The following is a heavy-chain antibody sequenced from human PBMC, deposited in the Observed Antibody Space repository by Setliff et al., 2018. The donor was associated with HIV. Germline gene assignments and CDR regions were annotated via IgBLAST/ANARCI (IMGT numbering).Heavy chain of an antibody. Sequence: SETLSLTCTVSGGSIRSFFWSWIRQPPGKGLEWIGHIYTSGSTNYNPSLKSRVTMSVGTSKNRFSLKLSSVTAADTAVYYCARCYYNFWSGYPLDYMDVWGKGTTVTVSS. CDR2: IYTSGST. V-gene: IGHV4-4*08. CDR3: ARCYYNFWSGYPLDYMDV. D-gene: IGHD3-3*01. CDR1: GGSIRSFF. J-gene: IGHJ6*03.